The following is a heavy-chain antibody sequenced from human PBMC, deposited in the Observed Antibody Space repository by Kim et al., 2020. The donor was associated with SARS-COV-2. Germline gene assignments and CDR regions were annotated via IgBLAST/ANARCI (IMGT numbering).Heavy chain of an antibody. V-gene: IGHV4-38-2*02. CDR2: IYHSGST. Sequence: SETLSLTCTVSGYSISSGYYWGWIRQPPGKGLEWIGSIYHSGSTYYNPSLKSRVTISVDTSKNQFSLKLSSVTAADTAVYYCARDQGYYYDSSGYYYWGQGTLVTVSS. D-gene: IGHD3-22*01. J-gene: IGHJ4*02. CDR1: GYSISSGYY. CDR3: ARDQGYYYDSSGYYY.